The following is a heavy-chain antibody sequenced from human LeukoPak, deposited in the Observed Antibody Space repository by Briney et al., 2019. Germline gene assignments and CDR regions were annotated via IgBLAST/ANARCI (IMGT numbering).Heavy chain of an antibody. J-gene: IGHJ3*02. V-gene: IGHV3-30*04. Sequence: PGKSLRLSCVASGFTFGSYSMHWVRQAPGKGLEWVAVISYDGKMKSYADSVKGRFSTSRDNYENTLYLQMNSLRAEDTAVYYCARANPRYSSGWYGAFDIWGQGTMVTVSS. D-gene: IGHD6-19*01. CDR1: GFTFGSYS. CDR3: ARANPRYSSGWYGAFDI. CDR2: ISYDGKMK.